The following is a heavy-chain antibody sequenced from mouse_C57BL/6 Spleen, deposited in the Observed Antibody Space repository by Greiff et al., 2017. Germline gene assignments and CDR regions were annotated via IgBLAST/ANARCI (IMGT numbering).Heavy chain of an antibody. J-gene: IGHJ4*01. Sequence: QVHVKQPGAELVKPGASVKMSCKASGYTFTSYWITWVKQRPGQGLEWIGDIYRGSGSTNYNEKFKSKATLTVDTSTSTAYMQLSSLTSEDSAVYYGARKGMGTTSMDYWGQGTSVTVAS. CDR2: IYRGSGST. V-gene: IGHV1-55*01. CDR3: ARKGMGTTSMDY. CDR1: GYTFTSYW. D-gene: IGHD2-3*01.